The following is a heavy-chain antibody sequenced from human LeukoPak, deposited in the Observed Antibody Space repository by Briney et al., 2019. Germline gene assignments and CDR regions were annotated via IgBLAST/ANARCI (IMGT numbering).Heavy chain of an antibody. D-gene: IGHD3-10*01. Sequence: GGSLRLSCAASGFTFSSYSMNWVRQAPGKGLEWVSYISSSSTIYYADSVKGRFTISRDNAKNSLYLQMNSLRAEDTAVYYCASLYYYGSGRPYYYYYMDVWGKGTTVTVSS. J-gene: IGHJ6*03. CDR3: ASLYYYGSGRPYYYYYMDV. CDR2: ISSSSTI. CDR1: GFTFSSYS. V-gene: IGHV3-48*01.